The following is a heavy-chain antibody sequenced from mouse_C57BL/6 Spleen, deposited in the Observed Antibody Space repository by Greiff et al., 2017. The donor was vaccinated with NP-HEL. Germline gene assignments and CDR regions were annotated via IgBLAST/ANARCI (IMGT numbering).Heavy chain of an antibody. CDR1: GYSFTDYN. CDR2: INPNYGTT. CDR3: ARSNWDVGYFDY. Sequence: EVKLMESGPELVKPGASVKISCKASGYSFTDYNMNWVKQSHGKSLEWIGVINPNYGTTSYNQKFKGKATLTVDQSSSTAYMQLNSLTSEDSAVYYCARSNWDVGYFDYWGQGTTLTVSS. D-gene: IGHD4-1*02. V-gene: IGHV1-39*01. J-gene: IGHJ2*01.